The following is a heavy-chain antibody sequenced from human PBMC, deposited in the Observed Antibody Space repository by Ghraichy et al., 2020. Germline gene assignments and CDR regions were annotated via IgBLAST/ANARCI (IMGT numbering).Heavy chain of an antibody. D-gene: IGHD6-19*01. J-gene: IGHJ4*02. V-gene: IGHV3-30-3*01. Sequence: GGSLRLSCAASGFTFSSYAMHWVRQAPGKGLEWVAVISYDGSNKYYADSVKGRFTISRDNSKNTLYLQMNSLRAEDTAVYYCARDIEEDGYSYDIAVAGTGYFDYWGQGTLVTVSS. CDR2: ISYDGSNK. CDR1: GFTFSSYA. CDR3: ARDIEEDGYSYDIAVAGTGYFDY.